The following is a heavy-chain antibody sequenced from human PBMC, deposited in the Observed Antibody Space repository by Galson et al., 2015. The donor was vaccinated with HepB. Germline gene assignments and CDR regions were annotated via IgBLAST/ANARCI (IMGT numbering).Heavy chain of an antibody. V-gene: IGHV5-51*01. D-gene: IGHD2-2*01. CDR3: ARGRGYCISTSCYEFDS. CDR1: GYSFTSYW. CDR2: IYPGDSDI. J-gene: IGHJ4*02. Sequence: SGAEVKKPGESLKISCTGSGYSFTSYWIGWVRQMPGKGLEWVAIIYPGDSDIRNSPSFQGQVTISADKSISTAYLQWSSLKASDTAMYYCARGRGYCISTSCYEFDSWGQGTLVTVSS.